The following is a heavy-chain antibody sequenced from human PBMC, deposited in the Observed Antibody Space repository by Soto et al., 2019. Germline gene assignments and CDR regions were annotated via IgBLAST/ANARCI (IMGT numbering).Heavy chain of an antibody. CDR1: GFAFSSYG. V-gene: IGHV1-18*01. CDR3: ARDLRGFCTSGNCYGDFDY. CDR2: ISSFNGT. J-gene: IGHJ4*02. D-gene: IGHD2-2*01. Sequence: QGQLVQSGAEVKKSGAAVRVSCRASGFAFSSYGINWVRQAPGQGLEWMGWISSFNGTRYAQKFQGRVTMTTDTPTTTAYLELRGLKSDDTAVYYCARDLRGFCTSGNCYGDFDYGGQGTLSTVS.